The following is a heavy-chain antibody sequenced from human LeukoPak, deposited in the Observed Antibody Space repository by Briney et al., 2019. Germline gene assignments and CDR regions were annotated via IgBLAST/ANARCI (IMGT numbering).Heavy chain of an antibody. CDR2: IWYDGSNR. Sequence: WSLGLSCAASGFTFSRYGMHWVRQAPGKGLEWVAVIWYDGSNRQYVDSVKGRFTISRDNSKNTLYLQMNSLRADDTAVYYCARDFGFSPSSGYSFDYWGQGTLVTVSS. CDR1: GFTFSRYG. D-gene: IGHD3-22*01. J-gene: IGHJ4*02. CDR3: ARDFGFSPSSGYSFDY. V-gene: IGHV3-33*01.